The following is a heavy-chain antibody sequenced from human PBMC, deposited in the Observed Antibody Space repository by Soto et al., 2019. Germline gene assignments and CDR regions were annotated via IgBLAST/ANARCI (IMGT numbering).Heavy chain of an antibody. V-gene: IGHV3-30*18. Sequence: SLKISCAASGFTFSSYGMHWVRQAACKGLKGVAVKSYDGSNKYYADSVKGRFTISRDNSKNTLYLQMNSLRAEDTAVYYCAKNGGDYYDSSGYFDYWGQGTLVAVSS. CDR3: AKNGGDYYDSSGYFDY. CDR2: KSYDGSNK. CDR1: GFTFSSYG. D-gene: IGHD3-22*01. J-gene: IGHJ4*02.